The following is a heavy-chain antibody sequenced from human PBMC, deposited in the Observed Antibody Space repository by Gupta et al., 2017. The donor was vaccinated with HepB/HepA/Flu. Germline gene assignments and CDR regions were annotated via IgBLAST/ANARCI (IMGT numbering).Heavy chain of an antibody. J-gene: IGHJ6*02. CDR1: PFTLRAYH. V-gene: IGHV3-30*03. CDR3: ARDPSLEVEVAAYYDGLDV. D-gene: IGHD6-19*01. CDR2: ISYDGKKK. Sequence: VQLVQSGGGVVQPGGSLRPPCADSPFTLRAYHRHWVRQGPGEGLGSIAVISYDGKKKYYAGSVKGRFTISRDNTKSTLYLQLNSLRPEDTALYYCARDPSLEVEVAAYYDGLDVWGQGTPVTVSS.